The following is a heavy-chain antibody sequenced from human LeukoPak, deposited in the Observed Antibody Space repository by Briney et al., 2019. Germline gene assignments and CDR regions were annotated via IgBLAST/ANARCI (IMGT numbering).Heavy chain of an antibody. CDR1: GGSISSGDYY. Sequence: SQTLSLTCTVSGGSISSGDYYWSWIRQPPGKGLEWIGYIYYSGSTYYNPSLNSRVTISVDTSKNQFSLKLSSVTAADTAVYYCARGTTSMVRERNWFDPWGQGTLVTVSS. CDR3: ARGTTSMVRERNWFDP. J-gene: IGHJ5*02. V-gene: IGHV4-30-4*01. CDR2: IYYSGST. D-gene: IGHD3-10*01.